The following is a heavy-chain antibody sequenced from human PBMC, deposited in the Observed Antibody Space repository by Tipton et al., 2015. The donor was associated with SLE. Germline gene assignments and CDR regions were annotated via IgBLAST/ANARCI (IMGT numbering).Heavy chain of an antibody. Sequence: LRLSCAVYGGSFSGYYWSWIRQPPGKGLEWIGDINHSGSTNYNPSLKSRVTISVDTSKNQFSLRLSSVTAADTAVYYCAREARPYYYYYMDVWGKGTTVTVSS. J-gene: IGHJ6*03. CDR2: INHSGST. V-gene: IGHV4-34*01. CDR3: AREARPYYYYYMDV. CDR1: GGSFSGYY.